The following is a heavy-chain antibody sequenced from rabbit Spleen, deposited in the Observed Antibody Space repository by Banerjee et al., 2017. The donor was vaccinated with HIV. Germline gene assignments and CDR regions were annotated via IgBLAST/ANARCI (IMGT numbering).Heavy chain of an antibody. CDR3: ARARSSNGYPYDFKL. CDR1: GFSFSSSYY. V-gene: IGHV1S45*01. J-gene: IGHJ4*01. CDR2: IATNSGNT. Sequence: QEQLVESGGGLVQPEGSLTLTCTASGFSFSSSYYMCWVRQAPGKGLEWIGCIATNSGNTYYASWAKGRFTISKPSSTTLTLQMTSLTAADTATYFCARARSSNGYPYDFKLWGPGTLVT. D-gene: IGHD1-1*01.